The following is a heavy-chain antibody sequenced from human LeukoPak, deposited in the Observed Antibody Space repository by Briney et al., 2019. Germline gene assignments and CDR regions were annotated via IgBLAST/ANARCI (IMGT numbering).Heavy chain of an antibody. CDR2: ISASGNST. D-gene: IGHD3-10*01. J-gene: IGHJ4*02. CDR1: GFTFSRYA. V-gene: IGHV3-23*01. Sequence: GGSLRLSCAASGFTFSRYAMSWVRQAPGKGLEWVSAISASGNSTFYADSVKGRFTISRDNSKNTLYLQMNSLRAEDTAVYYCAKDRVQTPIKYWGQGTLVTVSS. CDR3: AKDRVQTPIKY.